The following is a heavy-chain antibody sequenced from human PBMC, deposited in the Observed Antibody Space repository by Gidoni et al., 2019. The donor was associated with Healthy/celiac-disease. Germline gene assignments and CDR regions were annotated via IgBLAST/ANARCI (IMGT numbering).Heavy chain of an antibody. CDR3: VKSAPFSYDYSNYEGLSAFDI. D-gene: IGHD4-4*01. J-gene: IGHJ3*02. Sequence: EGQLVESGGGLVQHGGTLRLSCSASGFPFSSYAIHRVRQAPGKGLEYVSAISSNGGSTYYADSVKGRFTISRDNSKNTLYLQMSSLRAEDTAVYYCVKSAPFSYDYSNYEGLSAFDIWGQGTMVTVSS. CDR2: ISSNGGST. V-gene: IGHV3-64D*06. CDR1: GFPFSSYA.